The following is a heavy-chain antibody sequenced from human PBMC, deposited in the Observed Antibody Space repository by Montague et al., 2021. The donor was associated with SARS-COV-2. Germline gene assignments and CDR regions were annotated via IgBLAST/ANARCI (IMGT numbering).Heavy chain of an antibody. CDR3: ARGHLSVSMIVVVFTSASYYFDY. J-gene: IGHJ4*02. Sequence: SQTRSLTCAVYGGSFGDDHWSWIRQPPGKGLEWIGNISQSGSTNYNPSLKSRVTISVDTSKNQFSLKLTSVTAADTGLYFCARGHLSVSMIVVVFTSASYYFDYWGQGAQVTVSS. CDR2: ISQSGST. CDR1: GGSFGDDH. D-gene: IGHD3-22*01. V-gene: IGHV4-34*01.